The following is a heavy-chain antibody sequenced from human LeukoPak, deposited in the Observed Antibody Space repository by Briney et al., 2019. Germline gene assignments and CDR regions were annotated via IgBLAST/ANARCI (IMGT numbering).Heavy chain of an antibody. CDR3: VRDGEGVAISVNYWFDP. CDR2: TNPINGNT. V-gene: IGHV1-8*01. Sequence: ASVKVSCKASGFTFTNYDINWVRQATGQGLEWMGWTNPINGNTGYAQKFQGRVTMTRDTSISTAYMELRSLTSEDTAVYYCVRDGEGVAISVNYWFDPWGQGTLVTVSS. D-gene: IGHD3-10*01. J-gene: IGHJ5*02. CDR1: GFTFTNYD.